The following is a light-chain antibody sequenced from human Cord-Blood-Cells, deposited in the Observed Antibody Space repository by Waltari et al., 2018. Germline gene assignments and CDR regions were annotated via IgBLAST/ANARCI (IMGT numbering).Light chain of an antibody. Sequence: DIVMTQSPDSLAVSLGERATINCKSSQSVLYSSNNKNYLAWYQQKPGQPLKLLIYWASTRQAGVPDRFSGSGSGTDFTLTVCSLQAEDVAVYYCQQYYSTPTFGQGAKVEIK. CDR2: WAS. CDR3: QQYYSTPT. CDR1: QSVLYSSNNKNY. J-gene: IGKJ1*01. V-gene: IGKV4-1*01.